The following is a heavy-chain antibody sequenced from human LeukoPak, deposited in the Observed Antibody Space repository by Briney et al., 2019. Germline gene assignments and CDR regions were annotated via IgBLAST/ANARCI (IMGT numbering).Heavy chain of an antibody. D-gene: IGHD2-2*01. CDR2: ISAYNGNT. CDR3: ARHDTAVVPAAVGYYYYMDV. J-gene: IGHJ6*03. V-gene: IGHV1-18*01. CDR1: GYTFTSYG. Sequence: EASVKVSCKASGYTFTSYGISWVRQAPGQGLEWMGWISAYNGNTNYAQKLQGRVTMTTDTPTSTAYMELRSLRSDDTAVYYCARHDTAVVPAAVGYYYYMDVWGKGTTVTVSS.